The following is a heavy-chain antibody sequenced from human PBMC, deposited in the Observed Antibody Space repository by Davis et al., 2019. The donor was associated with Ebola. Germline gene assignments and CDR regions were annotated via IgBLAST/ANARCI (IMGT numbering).Heavy chain of an antibody. Sequence: GSLRLSCTVSGASIRSSSHYWGWIRQPPGKGLEWIGYILYSGSTYYKSSLKSRVTISVDTSNNQFSLKLTSVTAADTSVYYCARWAGYCSGGSCWSVGGFDFWGQGTLVTVSS. CDR3: ARWAGYCSGGSCWSVGGFDF. D-gene: IGHD2-15*01. J-gene: IGHJ4*02. CDR2: ILYSGST. V-gene: IGHV4-39*01. CDR1: GASIRSSSHY.